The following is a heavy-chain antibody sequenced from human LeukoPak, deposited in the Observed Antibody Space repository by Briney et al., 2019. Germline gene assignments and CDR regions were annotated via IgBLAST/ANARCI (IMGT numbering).Heavy chain of an antibody. J-gene: IGHJ4*02. V-gene: IGHV3-49*03. CDR2: IRSKAYGGTT. CDR1: GFTFGDYA. CDR3: TRAAAWGLIDY. D-gene: IGHD3-16*01. Sequence: QPGRSLRLSCTASGFTFGDYAMSWFRQAPGKGLEWVGFIRSKAYGGTTEYAASVKGRFTISRDDSKSIAYLQMNSLKTEDTAVYYCTRAAAWGLIDYWGQGTLVTVSS.